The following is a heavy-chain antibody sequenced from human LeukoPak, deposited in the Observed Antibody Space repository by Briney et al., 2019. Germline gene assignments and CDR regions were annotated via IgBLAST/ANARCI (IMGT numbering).Heavy chain of an antibody. CDR3: ARARYYYNSRSYGAPYYFDY. CDR1: GGSISSNSYY. CDR2: IYSSGST. V-gene: IGHV4-39*01. D-gene: IGHD3-10*01. Sequence: SETLSLTCAVSGGSISSNSYYWGWIRQPPGKGVERIGSIYSSGSTHNNPSRKSRVTISVDPSKNQFSLKLSSVTAADTAVYYCARARYYYNSRSYGAPYYFDYWGQGTLVTVSS. J-gene: IGHJ4*02.